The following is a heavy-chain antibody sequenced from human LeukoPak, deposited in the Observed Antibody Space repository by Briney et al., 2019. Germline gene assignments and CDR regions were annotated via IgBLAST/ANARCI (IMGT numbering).Heavy chain of an antibody. CDR1: GGSISSSAYY. CDR3: ARVWVGDLSLIFDY. CDR2: IYYSGNT. Sequence: SETLSLTCSVSGGSISSSAYYWGWIRQPPGQELEWIGSIYYSGNTYYNPSLKSPVTISVDTSNNQFSLKLSSVTAADTAVYYCARVWVGDLSLIFDYWGQGTLVTVSS. D-gene: IGHD3-16*02. V-gene: IGHV4-39*07. J-gene: IGHJ4*02.